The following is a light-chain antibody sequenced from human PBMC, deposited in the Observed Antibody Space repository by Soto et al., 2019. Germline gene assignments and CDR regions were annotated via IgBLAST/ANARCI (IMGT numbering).Light chain of an antibody. CDR2: DSS. J-gene: IGKJ2*01. CDR3: QQCKNWPYT. CDR1: QSVSSN. V-gene: IGKV3-15*01. Sequence: EVVMTKYPATLSLSPGERATLSCRASQSVSSNLVWYQQKPGQAPRLLIYDSSTRATGIPARFSGSGSGTEFTLTISSLQSEDFALYFCQQCKNWPYTFGHGTKLEIK.